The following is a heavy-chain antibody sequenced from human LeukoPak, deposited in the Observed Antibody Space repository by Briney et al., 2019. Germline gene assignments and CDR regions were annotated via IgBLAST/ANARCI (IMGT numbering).Heavy chain of an antibody. Sequence: PSETLSLTCTVSGDSISSYHWSWIRQPPGRGLEWIGYIYYRGSTNYNPSLTSRVTISLDTSKNQFSLKLSSVTTADTAVYYCAKGGKWDVTPFDYWGQGTLVTVSS. CDR2: IYYRGST. CDR1: GDSISSYH. V-gene: IGHV4-59*01. CDR3: AKGGKWDVTPFDY. D-gene: IGHD1-26*01. J-gene: IGHJ4*02.